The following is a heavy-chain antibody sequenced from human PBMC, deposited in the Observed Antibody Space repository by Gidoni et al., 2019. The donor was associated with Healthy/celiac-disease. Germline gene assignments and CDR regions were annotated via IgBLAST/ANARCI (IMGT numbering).Heavy chain of an antibody. J-gene: IGHJ4*02. CDR1: GGSISSYY. V-gene: IGHV4-59*01. D-gene: IGHD3-22*01. CDR3: ARDNDSSGYYNYFDY. Sequence: QVQLQESGPGLVKPSETLSLTCTVSGGSISSYYWSWIRQPPGKGLEWIGYIYYSGSTNYNPSLKSRVTISVDTSKNQFSLKLSSVTAADTAVYYCARDNDSSGYYNYFDYWGQGTLVTVSS. CDR2: IYYSGST.